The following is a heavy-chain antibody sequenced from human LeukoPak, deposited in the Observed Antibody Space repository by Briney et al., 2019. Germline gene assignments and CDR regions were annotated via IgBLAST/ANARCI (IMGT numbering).Heavy chain of an antibody. D-gene: IGHD2-2*01. CDR3: TTDPIVVVPAASGRGGDNWFDP. CDR2: IKSKTDGGTT. CDR1: GFTFSNAW. Sequence: PGGSLRLSCAASGFTFSNAWMSWVRQAPGKGLEWVGRIKSKTDGGTTDYAAPVKGRFTISRDDSKNTLYLQMNSLKTEDTAVYYCTTDPIVVVPAASGRGGDNWFDPWGQGTLVTVSS. J-gene: IGHJ5*02. V-gene: IGHV3-15*01.